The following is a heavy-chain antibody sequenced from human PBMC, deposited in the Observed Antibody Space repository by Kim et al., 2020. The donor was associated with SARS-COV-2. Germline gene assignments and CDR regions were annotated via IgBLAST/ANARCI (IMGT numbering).Heavy chain of an antibody. Sequence: SQTLSLTCAISGDSVSSNSAAWNWIRQSPSRGLEWLGRTYYRSKWYNDYAVSVKSRITINPDTSKNQFSLQLNSVTPEDTAAYYCARANRAAAGLHYYYYYGMDVWGQGTTVTVSS. CDR1: GDSVSSNSAA. D-gene: IGHD6-13*01. V-gene: IGHV6-1*01. CDR3: ARANRAAAGLHYYYYYGMDV. J-gene: IGHJ6*02. CDR2: TYYRSKWYN.